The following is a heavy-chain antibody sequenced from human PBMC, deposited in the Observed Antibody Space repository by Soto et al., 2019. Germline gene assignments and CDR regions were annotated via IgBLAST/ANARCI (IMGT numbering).Heavy chain of an antibody. Sequence: LEPMPLTCTVSGGSITSSSYHWGWIRQPPGKGLEWIGSIYYSGSTYYNPSLKSRVTISVDTSKNQFSLKLSSVTAADTAVYYCARLGYYDRSGYENFDYWGQGTLVTVSS. D-gene: IGHD3-22*01. J-gene: IGHJ4*02. CDR2: IYYSGST. CDR3: ARLGYYDRSGYENFDY. V-gene: IGHV4-39*01. CDR1: GGSITSSSYH.